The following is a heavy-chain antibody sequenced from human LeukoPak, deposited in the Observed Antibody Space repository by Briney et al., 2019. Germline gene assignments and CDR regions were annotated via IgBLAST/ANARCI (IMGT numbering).Heavy chain of an antibody. D-gene: IGHD3-16*01. J-gene: IGHJ4*02. CDR2: INPNSGGT. CDR1: GYTFTGYY. Sequence: GASVKVSCKASGYTFTGYYMNWVRQAPGQGLEWMGRINPNSGGTNYAQKFKGRVTMTRDTSISTAYMELSSLRSEDTAVYYCARNRLGELASADYWGQGTLVTVSS. CDR3: ARNRLGELASADY. V-gene: IGHV1-2*06.